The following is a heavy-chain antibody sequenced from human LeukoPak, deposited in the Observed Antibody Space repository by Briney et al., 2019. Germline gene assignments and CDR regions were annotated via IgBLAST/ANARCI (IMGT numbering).Heavy chain of an antibody. Sequence: GCSLRLSCPASGFTFNRNAIMWVRQAPGKGLDWVATMGGSGDKTFYADSVKGRFTISSDNFQKMVLLEVNSLNGEDTALYLRVRRGDASSGWGDHDFWGQGALVTVSS. CDR3: VRRGDASSGWGDHDF. J-gene: IGHJ4*02. D-gene: IGHD6-19*01. CDR2: MGGSGDKT. CDR1: GFTFNRNA. V-gene: IGHV3-23*01.